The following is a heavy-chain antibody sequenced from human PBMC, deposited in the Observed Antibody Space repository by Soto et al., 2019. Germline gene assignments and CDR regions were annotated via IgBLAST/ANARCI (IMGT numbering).Heavy chain of an antibody. CDR2: INAGNGNT. Sequence: QGQLVQSGAEVKKPGASVKASCKASGYTFTSYAMHWVRQAPGQRLEWMGWINAGNGNTKYSQKFQGRVTITRDTSASTAYMELSSLRSEDTAVYYCARSIVVVTALDYWGQGTLVTVSS. J-gene: IGHJ4*02. CDR3: ARSIVVVTALDY. V-gene: IGHV1-3*01. CDR1: GYTFTSYA. D-gene: IGHD2-21*02.